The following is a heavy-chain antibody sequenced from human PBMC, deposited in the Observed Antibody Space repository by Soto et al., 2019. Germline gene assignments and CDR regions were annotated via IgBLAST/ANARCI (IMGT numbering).Heavy chain of an antibody. D-gene: IGHD2-2*02. CDR2: ISSSGSTI. CDR1: GFTFSSYE. Sequence: PGGSLRLSCAASGFTFSSYEMNWVRQAPGKGLEWVSYISSSGSTIYYADSVKGRFTISRDNAKNSLYLQMNSLRAEDTAVYYCARGGYCSSTSCCTRLFDYWGQGTLVTVSS. V-gene: IGHV3-48*03. CDR3: ARGGYCSSTSCCTRLFDY. J-gene: IGHJ4*02.